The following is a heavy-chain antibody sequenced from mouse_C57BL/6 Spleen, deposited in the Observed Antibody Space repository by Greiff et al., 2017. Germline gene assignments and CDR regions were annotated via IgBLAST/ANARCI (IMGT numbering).Heavy chain of an antibody. CDR3: ASKSLYVSLNY. J-gene: IGHJ2*01. Sequence: EVKLQESGPGLVKPSQSLSLTCSVTGYSITSGYYWNWIRQFPGNKLEWMGYISYDGSNNYNPSLKNRISITRDTSKNQFFLKLNSVTTEDTATYYCASKSLYVSLNYWGQGTTLTVSS. D-gene: IGHD6-1*01. CDR1: GYSITSGYY. CDR2: ISYDGSN. V-gene: IGHV3-6*01.